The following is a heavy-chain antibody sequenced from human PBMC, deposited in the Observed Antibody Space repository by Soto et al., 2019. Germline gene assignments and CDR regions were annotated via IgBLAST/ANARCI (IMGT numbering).Heavy chain of an antibody. Sequence: SETLSLTCTVSGGSISSGGYYWSWIRQHPGKGLEWIGYIYYSGSTYYNPSLKSRVTISVDTSKNQFSLKLSSVTAADTAVYYCARADSSPYYFDYWGQGTLVTVSS. V-gene: IGHV4-31*03. CDR2: IYYSGST. D-gene: IGHD6-13*01. J-gene: IGHJ4*02. CDR1: GGSISSGGYY. CDR3: ARADSSPYYFDY.